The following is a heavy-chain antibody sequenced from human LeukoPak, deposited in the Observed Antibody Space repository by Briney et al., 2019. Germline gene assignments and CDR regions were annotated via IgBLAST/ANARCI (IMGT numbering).Heavy chain of an antibody. CDR1: GYIFASYY. CDR2: IIPIFGTA. D-gene: IGHD6-6*01. V-gene: IGHV1-69*06. CDR3: ARGGSEYSSSSADY. Sequence: SVKVSCKASGYIFASYYMHWVRQAPGQGLEWMGGIIPIFGTANYAQKFQGRVTITADKSTSTAYMELSSLRSEDTAVYYCARGGSEYSSSSADYWGQGTLVTVSS. J-gene: IGHJ4*02.